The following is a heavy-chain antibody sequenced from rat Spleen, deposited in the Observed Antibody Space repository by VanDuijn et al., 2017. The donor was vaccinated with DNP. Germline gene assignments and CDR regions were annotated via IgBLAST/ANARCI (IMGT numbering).Heavy chain of an antibody. J-gene: IGHJ2*01. V-gene: IGHV5-29*01. CDR2: ISYDGSST. Sequence: EVQLVETGGGLVQSGRSLKLSCIASGFTFSSYWMFWVRQAPKKGLEWVATISYDGSSTYYRDSVKGRFTISRDNAKSTLYLQMDSLRSEDTATYYCAKPDYWGQGVMVTVSS. CDR1: GFTFSSYW. CDR3: AKPDY.